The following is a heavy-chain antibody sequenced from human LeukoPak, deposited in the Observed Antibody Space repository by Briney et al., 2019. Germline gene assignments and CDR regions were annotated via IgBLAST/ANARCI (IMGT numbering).Heavy chain of an antibody. CDR1: GFTLSSYS. CDR3: AREAYGTTYYDYVWGSYRYYFDY. J-gene: IGHJ4*02. Sequence: PGGSLRLSRAASGFTLSSYSMNWVRQAPGKGLEWVSSISSSSSYIYYADSVKGRFTISRDNAKNSLYLQMNSLRAEDTAVYYCAREAYGTTYYDYVWGSYRYYFDYWGQGTLVTVSS. D-gene: IGHD3-16*02. CDR2: ISSSSSYI. V-gene: IGHV3-21*01.